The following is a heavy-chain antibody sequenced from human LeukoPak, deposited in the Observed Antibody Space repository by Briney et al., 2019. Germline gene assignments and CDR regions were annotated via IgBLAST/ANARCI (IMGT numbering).Heavy chain of an antibody. J-gene: IGHJ4*02. CDR3: AREGGYSGSYRDCYFDY. CDR1: GGSISSSSYY. CDR2: SYYSGST. D-gene: IGHD1-26*01. V-gene: IGHV4-39*07. Sequence: SETLSLTCTVSGGSISSSSYYWGWIRQPPGKGLEWRGSSYYSGSTYYNPSLKSRVTISVDTSKNQFSLKLSSVTAADTAVYYCAREGGYSGSYRDCYFDYWGQGTLVTVSS.